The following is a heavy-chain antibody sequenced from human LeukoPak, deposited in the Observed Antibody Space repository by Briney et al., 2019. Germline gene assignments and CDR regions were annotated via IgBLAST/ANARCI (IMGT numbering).Heavy chain of an antibody. D-gene: IGHD6-6*01. J-gene: IGHJ6*04. CDR2: IIPIFGTA. V-gene: IGHV1-69*13. CDR1: GGTFSSYA. Sequence: SVKVSCKASGGTFSSYAISWVRQAPGQGLERMGGIIPIFGTANYAQKFQGRVTITADESTSTAYMELSSLRSEDTAVYYCARGDKYSSSMGVWGRGTTVTVSS. CDR3: ARGDKYSSSMGV.